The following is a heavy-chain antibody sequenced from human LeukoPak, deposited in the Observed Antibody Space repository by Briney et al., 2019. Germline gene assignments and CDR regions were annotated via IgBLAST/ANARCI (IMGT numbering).Heavy chain of an antibody. CDR3: AKNGQRGFSFDP. V-gene: IGHV4-34*01. Sequence: SETLSLTCAVYGGSFTGYYWSWIRRPPGKGLEWIGEGGHTGGTKYNPSLKSRVTISADSSKNQFSLKWYSVTAADTGLYYCAKNGQRGFSFDPWGQGTLVIVAS. CDR2: GGHTGGT. D-gene: IGHD2-8*01. J-gene: IGHJ5*02. CDR1: GGSFTGYY.